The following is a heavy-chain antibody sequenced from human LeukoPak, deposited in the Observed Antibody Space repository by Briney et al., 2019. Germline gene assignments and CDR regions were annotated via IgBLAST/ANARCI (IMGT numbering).Heavy chain of an antibody. CDR3: AKGPPTVTTNYFDY. Sequence: GGSLRLSCAASGFIFSYYGMHWVRQAPGKGLEWVAVIWYDGSNRYYADSLKGRFTISRDNSKNTLYLQMNSLRAEDTAVYYCAKGPPTVTTNYFDYWGQGTLVTVSS. V-gene: IGHV3-30*02. J-gene: IGHJ4*02. CDR1: GFIFSYYG. CDR2: IWYDGSNR. D-gene: IGHD4-11*01.